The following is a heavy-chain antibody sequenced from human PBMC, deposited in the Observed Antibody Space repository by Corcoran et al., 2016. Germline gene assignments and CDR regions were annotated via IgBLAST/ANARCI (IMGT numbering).Heavy chain of an antibody. V-gene: IGHV2-26*01. Sequence: QVTLKESGPVLVKPTETLTLTCTVSGFSLSNARMGVSWIRKPPGKALEWLAHIFSNDEKSDSTSLKSRLTISKDTSKSQVVLTMTNMDPVDTATYYCARMTGGYSGSCFDYWGQGTLVTVSS. CDR2: IFSNDEK. D-gene: IGHD1-26*01. J-gene: IGHJ4*02. CDR1: GFSLSNARMG. CDR3: ARMTGGYSGSCFDY.